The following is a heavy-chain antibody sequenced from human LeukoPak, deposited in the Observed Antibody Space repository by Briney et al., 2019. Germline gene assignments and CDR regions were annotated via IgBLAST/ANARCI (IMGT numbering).Heavy chain of an antibody. D-gene: IGHD4-23*01. V-gene: IGHV4-38-2*01. J-gene: IGHJ4*02. CDR1: GYSISSGYY. CDR2: IYHSGST. Sequence: SETLSLTCAVSGYSISSGYYWGWIRQPPGKGLEWIGSIYHSGSTYYNPSLKSRVTISVDTSKNQFSPKLSSVTAADTAVYYCARHVLRGNSFHYFDYWGQGTLVTVSS. CDR3: ARHVLRGNSFHYFDY.